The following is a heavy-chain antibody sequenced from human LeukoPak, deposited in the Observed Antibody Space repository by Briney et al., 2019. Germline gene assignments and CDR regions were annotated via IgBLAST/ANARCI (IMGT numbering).Heavy chain of an antibody. Sequence: GGSLRLSCAASGFTFSSYAMSWVRQAPGKGLEWVSAISGSGGSTYYADSVKGRFTISRDNSKNTLYLQMNSLRAEDTAVYYCARAGSSYLRRYCGCTSCPVDYWGQGTLATVSS. CDR3: ARAGSSYLRRYCGCTSCPVDY. V-gene: IGHV3-23*01. J-gene: IGHJ4*02. CDR2: ISGSGGST. CDR1: GFTFSSYA. D-gene: IGHD2-2*01.